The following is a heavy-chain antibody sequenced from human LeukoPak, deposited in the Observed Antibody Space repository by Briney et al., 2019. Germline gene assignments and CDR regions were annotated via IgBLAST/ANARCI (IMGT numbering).Heavy chain of an antibody. CDR2: INPNSGGT. CDR1: GYTFTGYY. V-gene: IGHV1-2*02. CDR3: ARPRYYYDSSGYCDY. Sequence: GASVKVSCKASGYTFTGYYMHWVRQAPGQGLEWMGWINPNSGGTNYAQKFQGRVTMTRDTSISTAYMELSRLRSDDTAVYYCARPRYYYDSSGYCDYWGQGTLVTVSS. J-gene: IGHJ4*02. D-gene: IGHD3-22*01.